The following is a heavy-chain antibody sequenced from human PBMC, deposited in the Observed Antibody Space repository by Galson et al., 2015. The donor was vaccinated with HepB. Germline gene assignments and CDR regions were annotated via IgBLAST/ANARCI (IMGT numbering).Heavy chain of an antibody. CDR1: GASMSSYY. CDR3: ATTYGDYEGWYFDY. Sequence: SETLSLTCTVSGASMSSYYWSWIRQPPGKGLEWIGYIYYSGSTHYNPSLRSRVTISVDTSNNRFSLSLTSVTAADTAVYYCATTYGDYEGWYFDYWGQGTLVTVSS. CDR2: IYYSGST. J-gene: IGHJ4*02. D-gene: IGHD4-17*01. V-gene: IGHV4-59*01.